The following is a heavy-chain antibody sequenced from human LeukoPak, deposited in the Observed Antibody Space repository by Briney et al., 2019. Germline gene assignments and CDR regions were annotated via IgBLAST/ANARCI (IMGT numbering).Heavy chain of an antibody. CDR3: ATEGCSGGSCQFDY. J-gene: IGHJ4*02. D-gene: IGHD2-15*01. V-gene: IGHV1-24*01. CDR1: GYTLTELS. CDR2: FNLEEGEK. Sequence: ASVKVSCKVSGYTLTELSRHWVGQAPGKGMEGMGGFNLEEGEKIYAQKFQARVTMTEDTSTDTAYMELSSLRSEDTAVYYCATEGCSGGSCQFDYWGQGTLVTVSS.